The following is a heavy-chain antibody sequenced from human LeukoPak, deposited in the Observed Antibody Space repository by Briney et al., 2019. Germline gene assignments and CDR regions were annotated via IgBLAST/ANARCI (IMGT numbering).Heavy chain of an antibody. CDR3: AREDILTGYYQDY. CDR1: GGTFSSYA. J-gene: IGHJ4*02. Sequence: SVKVSCKASGGTFSSYAISWVRQAPGQGLEWMGGIIPIFGTANYAQKFQGRVTITADESTSTAYMELSSLRSEDTAVYHCAREDILTGYYQDYWGQGTLVTVSS. CDR2: IIPIFGTA. V-gene: IGHV1-69*13. D-gene: IGHD3-9*01.